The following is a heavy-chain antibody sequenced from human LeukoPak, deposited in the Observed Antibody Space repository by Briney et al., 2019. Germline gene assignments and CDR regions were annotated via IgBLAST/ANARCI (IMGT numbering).Heavy chain of an antibody. Sequence: ASVKVSCKASGYTFTSYGISWVRQAPGQGLEWMGWISAYNGNTNYAQKLQGRVTMTTDTSTSTAYMELRSLRSDDTAVYYCARDRYYDSSGYYGYYYYYYMDVWGKGTTVTVSS. CDR2: ISAYNGNT. CDR1: GYTFTSYG. D-gene: IGHD3-22*01. J-gene: IGHJ6*03. CDR3: ARDRYYDSSGYYGYYYYYYMDV. V-gene: IGHV1-18*01.